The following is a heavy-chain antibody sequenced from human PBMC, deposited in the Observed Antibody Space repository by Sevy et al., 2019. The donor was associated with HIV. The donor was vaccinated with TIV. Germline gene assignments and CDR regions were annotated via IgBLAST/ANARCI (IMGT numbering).Heavy chain of an antibody. Sequence: ASVKVSCKASGYTFTSYYMHWVRQAPGQGLEWMGIINPSGGSTSYAQKFQGRVTMTRDTSTSTVYMELSSLRSEDTALYYCARVLNMNSNVLRYFDWGSYYYYGMDVWGQGTTVTVSS. CDR1: GYTFTSYY. D-gene: IGHD3-9*01. CDR3: ARVLNMNSNVLRYFDWGSYYYYGMDV. J-gene: IGHJ6*02. CDR2: INPSGGST. V-gene: IGHV1-46*01.